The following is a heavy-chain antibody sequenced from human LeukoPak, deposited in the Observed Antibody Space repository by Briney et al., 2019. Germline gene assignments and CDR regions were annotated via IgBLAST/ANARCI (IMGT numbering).Heavy chain of an antibody. J-gene: IGHJ4*02. V-gene: IGHV3-23*01. Sequence: GGSLRLSCAAPGFTFSNYAMSWVRQAPGKGLEWVSAISGSGDTTYYADSVKGRFTISRDTSKNTLYLQMNSLRAEDTAVYYCAKRGAYDNRYSDYWGQGTLVTVSS. CDR1: GFTFSNYA. CDR3: AKRGAYDNRYSDY. CDR2: ISGSGDTT. D-gene: IGHD3-22*01.